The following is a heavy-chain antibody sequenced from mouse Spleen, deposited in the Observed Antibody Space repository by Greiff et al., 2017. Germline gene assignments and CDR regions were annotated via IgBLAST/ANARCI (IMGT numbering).Heavy chain of an antibody. CDR2: INPSSGYT. J-gene: IGHJ2*01. D-gene: IGHD1-2*01. CDR1: GYTFTSYT. V-gene: IGHV1-4*01. CDR3: ARSDYYCYDFDY. Sequence: VQLQQSGAELARPGASVKMSCKASGYTFTSYTMHWVKQRPGQGLEWIGYINPSSGYTKYNQKFKDKATLTADKSSSTAYMQLSSLTSEDSAVYYCARSDYYCYDFDYWGQGTTLPVSS.